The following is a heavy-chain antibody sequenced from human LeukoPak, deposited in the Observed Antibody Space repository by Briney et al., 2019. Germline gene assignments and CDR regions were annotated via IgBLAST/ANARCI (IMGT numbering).Heavy chain of an antibody. Sequence: ASVTVSSPASGGTFNSYASRWVRQAPGQGLEWIGGVIPILGIANYAQKFQGKVTITADKSTSTASMELSSLRSDDTAVYYCAREATVPYYYYGIDVWGQGTTVTVSS. CDR2: VIPILGIA. CDR1: GGTFNSYA. J-gene: IGHJ6*02. V-gene: IGHV1-69*10. D-gene: IGHD4-17*01. CDR3: AREATVPYYYYGIDV.